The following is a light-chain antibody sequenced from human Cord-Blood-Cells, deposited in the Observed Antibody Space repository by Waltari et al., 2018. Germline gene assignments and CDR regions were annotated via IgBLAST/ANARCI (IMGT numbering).Light chain of an antibody. CDR3: QQRSNWPRGVT. V-gene: IGKV3-11*01. CDR1: QSASSY. CDR2: DAS. J-gene: IGKJ4*01. Sequence: EIVLTQSPATLSLSPGERATLSCRASQSASSYLAWYQQKPGQAPRLLIYDASNRATGIPARFSGSGSGTDFTLTISSLEPEDFAVYYCQQRSNWPRGVTFGGGTKVEIK.